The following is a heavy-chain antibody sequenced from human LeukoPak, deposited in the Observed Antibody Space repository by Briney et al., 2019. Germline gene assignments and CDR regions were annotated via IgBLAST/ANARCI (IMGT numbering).Heavy chain of an antibody. CDR2: ISGSGGST. CDR1: GFTFSSYA. V-gene: IGHV3-23*01. Sequence: GGSLRLSCAASGFTFSSYAMSWVRQAPGKGLEWVSAISGSGGSTCYADSVKGRFTISRDNSKNTLYLQMNSLRAEDTAVYYCAKVFGSRWASYYFDYWGQGTLVTVSS. D-gene: IGHD6-19*01. CDR3: AKVFGSRWASYYFDY. J-gene: IGHJ4*02.